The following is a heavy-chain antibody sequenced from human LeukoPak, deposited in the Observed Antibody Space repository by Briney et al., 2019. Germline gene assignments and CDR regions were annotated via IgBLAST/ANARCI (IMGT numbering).Heavy chain of an antibody. Sequence: SETLSLTCAVHGGSFSDYYWAWIPQSPGEGLEWIGEINNSGITKYNPSLKSRVSISADTSKNQFSLKLSSVTAADTAVYYCARCGGYDYLDDYWGQGTLVTVSS. D-gene: IGHD5-12*01. CDR1: GGSFSDYY. CDR2: INNSGIT. J-gene: IGHJ4*02. CDR3: ARCGGYDYLDDY. V-gene: IGHV4-34*01.